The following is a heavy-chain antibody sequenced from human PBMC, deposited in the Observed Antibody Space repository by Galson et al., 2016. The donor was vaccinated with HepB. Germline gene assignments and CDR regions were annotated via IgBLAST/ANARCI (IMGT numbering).Heavy chain of an antibody. CDR3: ARIARGNFGPNYYDYALDV. Sequence: PALVKPTQTLTLTCTFSGFSLSTSGMCVSWIRQPPGKAPEWLAFIDWDGDRYYSTSLKTRLTISKDTSRNQVVLTMTNMDPADTATYYCARIARGNFGPNYYDYALDVGGQGTTVTVSS. CDR1: GFSLSTSGMC. J-gene: IGHJ6*02. CDR2: IDWDGDR. V-gene: IGHV2-70*01. D-gene: IGHD4-23*01.